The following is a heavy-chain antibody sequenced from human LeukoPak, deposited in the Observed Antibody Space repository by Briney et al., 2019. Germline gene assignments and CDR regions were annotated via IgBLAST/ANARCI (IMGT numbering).Heavy chain of an antibody. D-gene: IGHD6-19*01. CDR2: IYSGGST. Sequence: GGSLRLSCEASGFTVSSNYMSWVRQAPGKGLEWVSVIYSGGSTYYADSVKGRFTISRDNSKNTLYLQMNSLRAEDTAVYYRALTNPRGGWCFDYWGQGTLVTVSS. CDR3: ALTNPRGGWCFDY. V-gene: IGHV3-53*01. J-gene: IGHJ4*02. CDR1: GFTVSSNY.